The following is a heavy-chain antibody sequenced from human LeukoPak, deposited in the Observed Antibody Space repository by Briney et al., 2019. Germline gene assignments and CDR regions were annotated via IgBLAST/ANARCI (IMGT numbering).Heavy chain of an antibody. CDR3: ASTKPQQLVLYYFDY. V-gene: IGHV1-69*04. Sequence: SVKVSCKASGGTFSSYAISWVRQAPGQGLEWMRRIIPILGIANYAQKFQGRVTITADKSTSTAYMELSSLRSEDTAVYYCASTKPQQLVLYYFDYWGQGTLVTVSS. J-gene: IGHJ4*02. CDR1: GGTFSSYA. D-gene: IGHD6-13*01. CDR2: IIPILGIA.